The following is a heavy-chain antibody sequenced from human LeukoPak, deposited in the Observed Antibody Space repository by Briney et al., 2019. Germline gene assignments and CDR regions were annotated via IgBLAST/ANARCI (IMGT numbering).Heavy chain of an antibody. D-gene: IGHD2-2*01. Sequence: SVKFSCQASGGTFSSYAISWVRQAPRQGLEWMGGIIPIFGTANYAQKFQGRVTITTDESTSTAYMELSSLRSEDAAVYYCARGSLDCSSTSCFKHYYYYYMDVWGKGTTVTVSS. CDR1: GGTFSSYA. J-gene: IGHJ6*03. CDR3: ARGSLDCSSTSCFKHYYYYYMDV. V-gene: IGHV1-69*05. CDR2: IIPIFGTA.